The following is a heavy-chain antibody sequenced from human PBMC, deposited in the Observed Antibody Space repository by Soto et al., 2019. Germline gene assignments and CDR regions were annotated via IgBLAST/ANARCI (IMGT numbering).Heavy chain of an antibody. Sequence: ASVKVSCKVSGYTLTELSMHWVRQAPGKGREGMGGFDPEDGETIYVQTLQGRVTLTDDTYTEAVSMQLSSLRSEAMAGYYCAKYEDSMINPPGAFDTWGQGTMVTVSS. J-gene: IGHJ3*02. CDR1: GYTLTELS. CDR2: FDPEDGET. D-gene: IGHD3-16*01. V-gene: IGHV1-24*01. CDR3: AKYEDSMINPPGAFDT.